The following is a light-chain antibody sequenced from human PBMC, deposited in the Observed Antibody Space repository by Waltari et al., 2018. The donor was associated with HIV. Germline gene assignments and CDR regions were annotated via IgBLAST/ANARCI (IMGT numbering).Light chain of an antibody. Sequence: QSVLTQPPSVSAAPGQKVTISCSGSSSNIGNHYVSWYQHLPGTPPKLLIYEDNSRPSGIPDRVSGSKSGTSATLGITGLLTGDEADYYCGTWDTSLSAGVFGTGTKVTVL. CDR2: EDN. CDR3: GTWDTSLSAGV. J-gene: IGLJ1*01. V-gene: IGLV1-51*02. CDR1: SSNIGNHY.